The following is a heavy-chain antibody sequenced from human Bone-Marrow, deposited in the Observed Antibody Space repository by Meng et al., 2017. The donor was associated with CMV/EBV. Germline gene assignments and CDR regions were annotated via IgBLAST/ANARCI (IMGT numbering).Heavy chain of an antibody. CDR2: ISSSGSTI. J-gene: IGHJ4*02. D-gene: IGHD2/OR15-2a*01. Sequence: GESLKISCAASGFTFSDYYMSWIRQAPGKGLEWVSYISSSGSTIYYADSVKGRFTISRDNANNSLHLQMNSLRAEDTAVYYCARVFMCSTTDCFSGLDYFDYWGQGALVTVSS. CDR3: ARVFMCSTTDCFSGLDYFDY. CDR1: GFTFSDYY. V-gene: IGHV3-11*04.